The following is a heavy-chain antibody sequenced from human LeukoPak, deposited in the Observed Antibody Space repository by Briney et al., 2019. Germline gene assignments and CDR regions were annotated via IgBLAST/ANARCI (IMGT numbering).Heavy chain of an antibody. CDR3: ARVPYSSGWGHQAYFDY. CDR1: GGSISSSSYY. Sequence: SETLSLTCTVSGGSISSSSYYWGWIRQPPGKGLEWIGSIYYSGSTYYNPSLKSRVTISVDTSKNQFSLKLSSVTAADTAVYYCARVPYSSGWGHQAYFDYWGQGTLVTVSS. V-gene: IGHV4-39*07. D-gene: IGHD6-19*01. J-gene: IGHJ4*02. CDR2: IYYSGST.